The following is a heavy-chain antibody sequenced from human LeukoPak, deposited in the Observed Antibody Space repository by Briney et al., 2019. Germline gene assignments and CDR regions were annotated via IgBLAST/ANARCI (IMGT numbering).Heavy chain of an antibody. D-gene: IGHD6-13*01. CDR2: INHSGST. CDR3: ARDAAAAGAERGLHY. Sequence: PSETLSLTCAVYGGSFSGYYWSWIRQPPGKGLEWIGEINHSGSTNYNPSLKSRVTISVDTSKNQFSLKLSSVTAADTAGYYCARDAAAAGAERGLHYGGQGPLVTVSS. V-gene: IGHV4-34*01. J-gene: IGHJ4*02. CDR1: GGSFSGYY.